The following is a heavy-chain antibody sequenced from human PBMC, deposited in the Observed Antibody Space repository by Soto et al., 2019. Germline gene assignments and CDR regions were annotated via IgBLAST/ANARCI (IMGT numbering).Heavy chain of an antibody. Sequence: GESLKISCKTSGYSFISYWVAWVRQLPGKGLEWMGTFYPGDSTSTYSPSFQGQVTISVDKSISTAYLQLSSLKASDTAMYYCARIIGYCRNNDCSWTFDIWGQGTMVTVSS. CDR3: ARIIGYCRNNDCSWTFDI. CDR2: FYPGDSTS. D-gene: IGHD2-15*01. V-gene: IGHV5-51*01. J-gene: IGHJ3*02. CDR1: GYSFISYW.